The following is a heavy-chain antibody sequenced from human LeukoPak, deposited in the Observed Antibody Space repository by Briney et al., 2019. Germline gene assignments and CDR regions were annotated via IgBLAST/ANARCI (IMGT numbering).Heavy chain of an antibody. CDR2: IAGNSITI. CDR1: GFTFSTYA. CDR3: AKDLRPDGLYDFDS. D-gene: IGHD5/OR15-5a*01. V-gene: IGHV3-23*01. Sequence: GGSLRLSCAASGFTFSTYAMNWVRQAPARGLEWVSVIAGNSITIRYADSVKGRFTISRDNSKNTVFLQMNSLKVEDTALYYCAKDLRPDGLYDFDSWGQGTLVTVSS. J-gene: IGHJ4*02.